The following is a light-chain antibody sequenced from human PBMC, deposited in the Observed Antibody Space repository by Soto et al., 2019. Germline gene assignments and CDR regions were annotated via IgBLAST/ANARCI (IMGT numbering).Light chain of an antibody. CDR2: AVS. CDR1: SSNVGAYEF. V-gene: IGLV2-14*01. J-gene: IGLJ1*01. CDR3: SSYTTRTTYV. Sequence: QSVLTQPASVSGSPGQSITIYCTGTSSNVGAYEFVSWYQQHPGKAPKLMIFAVSNRPSGVSDRFSGSKSGNTASLTISGLQAEDEADYYCSSYTTRTTYVFGTGTKLTVL.